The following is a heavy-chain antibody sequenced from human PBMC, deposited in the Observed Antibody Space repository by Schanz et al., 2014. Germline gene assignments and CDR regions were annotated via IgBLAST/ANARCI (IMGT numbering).Heavy chain of an antibody. CDR2: INSNSGDP. D-gene: IGHD5-12*01. CDR1: GYSFSDFP. CDR3: ARGYSGYSHFDY. J-gene: IGHJ4*02. V-gene: IGHV7-4-1*02. Sequence: QVQLVQSASELKTPGASVRVSCKASGYSFSDFPINWVRQAPGQGLEWMGWINSNSGDPTYAQGFTGRFVFSLDTSVSTAYLQISSLKAEDTAIYYCARGYSGYSHFDYWGQGALVTVSS.